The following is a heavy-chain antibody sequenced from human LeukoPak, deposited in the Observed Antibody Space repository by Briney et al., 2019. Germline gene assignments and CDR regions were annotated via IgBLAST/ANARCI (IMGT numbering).Heavy chain of an antibody. D-gene: IGHD3-10*01. CDR2: IYYSGST. CDR1: GYSISSGFY. J-gene: IGHJ4*02. Sequence: SETLSLTCTVSGYSISSGFYWGWIRQPPGKGLEWIGSIYYSGSTYYNPSLKSRVTISVDTSKNQFSLKLSSVTAADTAVYYCARDRARGYFDYWGQGTLVTVSS. V-gene: IGHV4-38-2*02. CDR3: ARDRARGYFDY.